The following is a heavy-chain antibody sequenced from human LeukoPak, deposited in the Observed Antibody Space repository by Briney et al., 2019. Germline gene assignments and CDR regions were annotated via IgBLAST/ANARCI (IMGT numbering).Heavy chain of an antibody. Sequence: ASVKVSCKASGYTFTRYYMHWVRQAPGRWLELMGIINPSGGSTSYAQKFQGRVTMTRDTSTSTVYMELSSLRSEDTAVYYCARARGGQWLVLGYYFDYWGQGTLVTVSS. J-gene: IGHJ4*02. CDR1: GYTFTRYY. CDR3: ARARGGQWLVLGYYFDY. CDR2: INPSGGST. V-gene: IGHV1-46*01. D-gene: IGHD6-19*01.